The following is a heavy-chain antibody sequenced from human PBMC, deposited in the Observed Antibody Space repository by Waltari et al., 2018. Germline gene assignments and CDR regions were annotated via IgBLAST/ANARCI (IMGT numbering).Heavy chain of an antibody. D-gene: IGHD6-13*01. V-gene: IGHV3-73*01. J-gene: IGHJ4*02. CDR2: IRSKANGHAT. CDR3: ASQIGFSSSWYY. CDR1: GFTFSGSA. Sequence: EVQLVESGGDLVQPGGSLKLSCVASGFTFSGSAMHWVRQAPWKGLEWIGRIRSKANGHATHYSASVRGRFTVSRDDSKNTAYLQMNSLTPEDTAVYFCASQIGFSSSWYYWGQGTLVTVSP.